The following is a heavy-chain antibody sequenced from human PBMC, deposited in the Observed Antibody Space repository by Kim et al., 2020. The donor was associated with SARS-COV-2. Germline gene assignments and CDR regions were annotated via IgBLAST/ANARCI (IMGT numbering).Heavy chain of an antibody. J-gene: IGHJ6*02. Sequence: AQKFQSRVTITADESTSTAYMELSSLRSEDTAVYYCARGMVRGVLYGMDVWGQGTTVTVSS. CDR3: ARGMVRGVLYGMDV. D-gene: IGHD3-10*01. V-gene: IGHV1-69*01.